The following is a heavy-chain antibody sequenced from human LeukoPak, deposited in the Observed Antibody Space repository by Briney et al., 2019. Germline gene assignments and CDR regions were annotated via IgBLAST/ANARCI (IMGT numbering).Heavy chain of an antibody. CDR2: ISDSGITT. CDR3: ARTAMVDFDY. Sequence: GGSLRLSCAASGFTFSNYAMSWVRQAPGKGLEWVSGISDSGITTYYTDSVRGRFTISRDNSKNTLFLQVNSLRAEDTAVYYCARTAMVDFDYWGQGTLVTVSS. CDR1: GFTFSNYA. D-gene: IGHD5-18*01. V-gene: IGHV3-23*01. J-gene: IGHJ4*02.